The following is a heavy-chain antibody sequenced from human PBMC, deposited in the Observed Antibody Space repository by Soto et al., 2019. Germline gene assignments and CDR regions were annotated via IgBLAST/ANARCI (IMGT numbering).Heavy chain of an antibody. V-gene: IGHV3-30-3*01. CDR1: GFTFISYA. D-gene: IGHD4-17*01. J-gene: IGHJ5*02. CDR2: ISYDGSNK. CDR3: ATTTVTTGAVDP. Sequence: SLKISCAASGFTFISYAMHWFLQAPVKGLEWVAVISYDGSNKYYADSVKGRFTISRDNSKNTLYLQMNSLRAEDTAVYYCATTTVTTGAVDPWGQGTLVTVSS.